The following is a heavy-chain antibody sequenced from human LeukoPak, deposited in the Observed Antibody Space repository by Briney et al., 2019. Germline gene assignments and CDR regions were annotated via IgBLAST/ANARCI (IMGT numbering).Heavy chain of an antibody. V-gene: IGHV4-31*03. Sequence: SQTLSLTCTVSGGSNSSGGYYWSWLRQHPGKGLEWFGYIYYSGSTYYNPSLKSRVTIQVDTSKNQFSLKLSYVTAANPALDSCASSGYGSGIDYWGQGTLVTVSS. D-gene: IGHD3-10*01. CDR1: GGSNSSGGYY. J-gene: IGHJ4*02. CDR2: IYYSGST. CDR3: ASSGYGSGIDY.